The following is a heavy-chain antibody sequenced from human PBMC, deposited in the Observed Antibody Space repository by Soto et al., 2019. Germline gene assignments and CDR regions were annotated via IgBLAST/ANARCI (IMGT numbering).Heavy chain of an antibody. V-gene: IGHV4-34*01. J-gene: IGHJ6*02. CDR2: INHSGST. D-gene: IGHD5-18*01. CDR1: GGSFSCYY. Sequence: SETLSLTCAVYGGSFSCYYWSWIRQPPGKGLEWIGEINHSGSTNYNPSLKSRVTISVDTSKNQFSLKLSSVTAADTAVYYCARGGYXYGSPIAYYYYYYGMDVWGQGTTVTVSS. CDR3: ARGGYXYGSPIAYYYYYYGMDV.